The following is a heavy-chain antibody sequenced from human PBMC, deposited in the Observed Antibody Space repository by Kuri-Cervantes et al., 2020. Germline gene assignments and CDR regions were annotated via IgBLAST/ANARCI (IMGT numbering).Heavy chain of an antibody. D-gene: IGHD3-22*01. CDR1: GFTFSSFS. J-gene: IGHJ5*02. Sequence: GGSLRLSCAASGFTFSSFSMNWVRRAPGKGLEWLSYIGSNSDSIYYADSVKGRFTISRDNAENSLYLQMNSLRDEDTAVYYCARDTDTTSAYQILDPWGQGNLVTVSS. CDR2: IGSNSDSI. V-gene: IGHV3-48*02. CDR3: ARDTDTTSAYQILDP.